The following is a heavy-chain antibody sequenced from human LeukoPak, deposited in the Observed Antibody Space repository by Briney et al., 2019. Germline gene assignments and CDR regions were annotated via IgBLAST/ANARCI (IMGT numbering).Heavy chain of an antibody. CDR2: IYYSGST. J-gene: IGHJ6*02. Sequence: SETLSLTCTVSGGSINSYYWSWIRQPPGKGLEWIGYIYYSGSTNYNPSLKSRVTISVDTSKNQFSLNLSSVTAADTAVYYCARYGGLRGMDVWGQGTTVTVSS. D-gene: IGHD4-23*01. V-gene: IGHV4-59*01. CDR1: GGSINSYY. CDR3: ARYGGLRGMDV.